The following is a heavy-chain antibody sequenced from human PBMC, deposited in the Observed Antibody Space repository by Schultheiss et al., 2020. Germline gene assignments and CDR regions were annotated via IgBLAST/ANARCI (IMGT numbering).Heavy chain of an antibody. CDR2: ISKDGSIT. D-gene: IGHD1-7*01. V-gene: IGHV3-74*01. CDR1: GFTFGYYW. J-gene: IGHJ4*02. CDR3: ARGANWHYVVEDYFDS. Sequence: GGSLRLSCAASGFTFGYYWMHWVRQVPGKGLVWVSRISKDGSITTYADSVKGRFTISRDSAENTVYLQMNSLRDEDSAVYYCARGANWHYVVEDYFDSWGQGTLVTVSS.